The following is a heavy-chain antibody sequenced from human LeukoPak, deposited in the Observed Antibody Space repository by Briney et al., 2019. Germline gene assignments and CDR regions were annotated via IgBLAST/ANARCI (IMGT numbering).Heavy chain of an antibody. CDR2: IASDGSST. D-gene: IGHD1-26*01. J-gene: IGHJ4*02. Sequence: GGSLRLSCAASGFTFSSYWMNWVRQAPGKGLVWVSRIASDGSSTTYADSVKGRFSISRDNAKNTLYLQMNSLRAEDTAVYYCARARGSYLEIDYWGQGTLVTVSS. V-gene: IGHV3-74*01. CDR1: GFTFSSYW. CDR3: ARARGSYLEIDY.